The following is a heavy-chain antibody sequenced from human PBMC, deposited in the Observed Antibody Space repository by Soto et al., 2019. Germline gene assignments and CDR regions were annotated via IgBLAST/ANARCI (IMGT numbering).Heavy chain of an antibody. Sequence: QVQLVQSGAEVKKPGSSVKVSCKASGGTFSSYAISWVRQAPGQGLEWMGGIIPIFGTANYAQKFQGRVTITADESTSTAYMELSSLRSEDTAVYYCAREGYSSSSGSRGNWFDPWGQGTLVTVSS. V-gene: IGHV1-69*01. J-gene: IGHJ5*02. D-gene: IGHD6-6*01. CDR3: AREGYSSSSGSRGNWFDP. CDR1: GGTFSSYA. CDR2: IIPIFGTA.